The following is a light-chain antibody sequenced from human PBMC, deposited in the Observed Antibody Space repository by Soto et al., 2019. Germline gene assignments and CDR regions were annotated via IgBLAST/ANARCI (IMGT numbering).Light chain of an antibody. CDR1: SSDVGGHKY. J-gene: IGLJ2*01. CDR2: EVS. CDR3: SSYTSSTTSVV. Sequence: QSVLTQPASVSGSPVQSITISCTGTSSDVGGHKYVSWYQQHPDKAPKVLIFEVSNRPSGISNRFSGSKSGNTASLTISGLQAEDEADYYCSSYTSSTTSVVFGGGTQVTVL. V-gene: IGLV2-14*01.